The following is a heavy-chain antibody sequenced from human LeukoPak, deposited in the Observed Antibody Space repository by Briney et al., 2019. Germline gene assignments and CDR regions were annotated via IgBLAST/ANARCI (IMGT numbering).Heavy chain of an antibody. J-gene: IGHJ4*02. D-gene: IGHD3-22*01. Sequence: ASVKVSCTVSGYTLTELSMHWVRQAPGKGLEWMGGFDPEDGETIYAQKFQGRVTMTEDTSTDTAYMELSSLRSEDTAVYYCATEEDSSGSFGYWGQGTLVTVSS. CDR3: ATEEDSSGSFGY. CDR1: GYTLTELS. CDR2: FDPEDGET. V-gene: IGHV1-24*01.